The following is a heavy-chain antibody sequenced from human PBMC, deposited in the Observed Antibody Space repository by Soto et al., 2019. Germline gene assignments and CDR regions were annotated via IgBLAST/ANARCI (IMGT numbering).Heavy chain of an antibody. CDR3: ARHAVMTTVTDFDY. CDR2: IYYSGST. D-gene: IGHD4-4*01. V-gene: IGHV4-39*01. CDR1: GGSISSSSYY. Sequence: SETLSLTCTVSGGSISSSSYYWGWIRQPPGKGLEWIGSIYYSGSTYYNPSLKSRVTISVDTSKNQFSLKLSSVTAADTAVYYCARHAVMTTVTDFDYWGQGTLVTVS. J-gene: IGHJ4*02.